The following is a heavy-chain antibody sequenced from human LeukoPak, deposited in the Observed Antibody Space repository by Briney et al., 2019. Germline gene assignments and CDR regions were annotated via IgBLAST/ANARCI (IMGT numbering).Heavy chain of an antibody. V-gene: IGHV3-48*03. CDR1: GFTFSSYE. Sequence: GGSLRLSCAASGFTFSSYEMNWVRQAPGKGLEWISYISSSNTIYYADSVKGRFTISRDNANNSLYPQMNSLRAEDTAVYYCARDHYYGSGSFDYWGQGTLVTVSS. J-gene: IGHJ4*02. D-gene: IGHD3-10*01. CDR3: ARDHYYGSGSFDY. CDR2: ISSSNTI.